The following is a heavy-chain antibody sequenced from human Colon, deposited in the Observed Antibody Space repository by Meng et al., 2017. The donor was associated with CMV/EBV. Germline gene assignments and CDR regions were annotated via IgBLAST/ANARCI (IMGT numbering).Heavy chain of an antibody. Sequence: SVKVSCKASGGTFSSYSIGWVRQAPGQGLEWMGRISPSLGITNYAQKFQDRVTVTADISTSTAYMELSSLTSEDTAVYYCARDLLWGSSSTYLDNWGQGTLVTVSS. D-gene: IGHD3-10*01. J-gene: IGHJ4*02. CDR1: GGTFSSYS. CDR2: ISPSLGIT. CDR3: ARDLLWGSSSTYLDN. V-gene: IGHV1-69*04.